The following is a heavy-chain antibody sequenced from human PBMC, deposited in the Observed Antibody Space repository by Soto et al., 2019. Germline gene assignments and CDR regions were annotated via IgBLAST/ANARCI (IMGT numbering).Heavy chain of an antibody. CDR3: ARDGQLVINYFDY. Sequence: XGSLQLSFAASGFTFSSYWMSWVRQAPGKGLEWVANIKQDGSEKYYVDSVKGRFTISRDNAKNSLYLQMNSLRAEDTAVYYCARDGQLVINYFDYWGQGTLVTVSS. CDR2: IKQDGSEK. V-gene: IGHV3-7*01. J-gene: IGHJ4*02. D-gene: IGHD6-13*01. CDR1: GFTFSSYW.